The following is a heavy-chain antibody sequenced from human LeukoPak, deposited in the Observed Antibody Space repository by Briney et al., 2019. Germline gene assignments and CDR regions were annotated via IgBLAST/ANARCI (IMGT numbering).Heavy chain of an antibody. J-gene: IGHJ3*01. CDR1: GYSFTSYW. D-gene: IGHD5-24*01. Sequence: GESLKISCKGSGYSFTSYWIGWVRQMPGKGLEWMGIIYPGDSDTRYSPSFQGQVTISADKSISTAYLQWSSLKASDTAMYYCARHEDTQDNWRWLPSAVWGQGTMVTVSS. V-gene: IGHV5-51*01. CDR2: IYPGDSDT. CDR3: ARHEDTQDNWRWLPSAV.